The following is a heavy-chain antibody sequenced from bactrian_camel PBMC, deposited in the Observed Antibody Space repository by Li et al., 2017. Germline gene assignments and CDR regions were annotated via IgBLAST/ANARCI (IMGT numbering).Heavy chain of an antibody. CDR3: AKAMSSLWDYDY. CDR1: GFTFSRYG. V-gene: IGHV3S40*01. J-gene: IGHJ4*01. Sequence: VQLVESGRGSVQSGGSPRLSCAASGFTFSRYGLSWVRQAAGKGLEWVSLITAEGTTGYADSVKGRFTISRDNAKNTVYLQLNSLKTEDMAMYYCAKAMSSLWDYDYWGQGTQVTVS. CDR2: LITAEGTT.